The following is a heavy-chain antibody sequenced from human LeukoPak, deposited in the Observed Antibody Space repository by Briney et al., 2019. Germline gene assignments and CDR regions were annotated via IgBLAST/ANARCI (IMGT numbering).Heavy chain of an antibody. V-gene: IGHV3-7*01. J-gene: IGHJ4*02. D-gene: IGHD6-19*01. CDR3: ARDLPIAVAGGSDY. CDR1: GFTFSSFW. CDR2: INNYGSEI. Sequence: GGSLRLSCAASGFTFSSFWFSWVRQAPGRGLEWVANINNYGSEIYYVDSVKGRFTISRDNAKNSLYLQMNSLRAEDTAVYYCARDLPIAVAGGSDYWGQGTLVTVSS.